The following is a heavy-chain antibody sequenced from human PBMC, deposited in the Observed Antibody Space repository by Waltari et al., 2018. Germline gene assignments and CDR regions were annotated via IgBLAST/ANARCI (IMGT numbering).Heavy chain of an antibody. CDR1: GFSFSDYL. CDR2: ISSRDNII. Sequence: QVQLVESGGGLVNPGGSLRLSCAASGFSFSDYLLPWTRTAPGKGLEWIAYISSRDNIIFHADSVKGRFTISRDNAKNSLFLQTKSLRAEDTAVYFCARAREQNYDFWNGYSFYFDHWGQGALVTVSS. V-gene: IGHV3-11*01. D-gene: IGHD3-3*01. CDR3: ARAREQNYDFWNGYSFYFDH. J-gene: IGHJ4*02.